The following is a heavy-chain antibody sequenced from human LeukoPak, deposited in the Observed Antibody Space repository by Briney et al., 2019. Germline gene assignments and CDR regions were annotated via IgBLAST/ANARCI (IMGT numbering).Heavy chain of an antibody. CDR2: ISYDGNNR. CDR3: ARQAQTPVTTYSIAGSVDY. CDR1: GFTLRAYT. V-gene: IGHV3-30*09. D-gene: IGHD4-17*01. J-gene: IGHJ4*02. Sequence: PGGSLRLSCSASGFTLRAYTVHWVRQAPGKGLEWVAVISYDGNNRYYAASVKGRFAISRDSSKNTVHLQMSSLRTEDTAVYYCARQAQTPVTTYSIAGSVDYWGQGTLVTVSS.